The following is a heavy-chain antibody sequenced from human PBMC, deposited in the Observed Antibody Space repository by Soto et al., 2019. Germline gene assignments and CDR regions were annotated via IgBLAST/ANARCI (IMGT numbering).Heavy chain of an antibody. V-gene: IGHV4-59*08. CDR2: IYYSGGT. J-gene: IGHJ6*03. CDR3: ARLDSSSSPYYYYMDV. Sequence: SETLSLTCTVSGGSISSYYWSWIRQPPGKGLEWIGYIYYSGGTNYNPSLKSRVTISVDTSKNQFSLKLSSVTAADTAVYYCARLDSSSSPYYYYMDVWGKGTTVTVS. D-gene: IGHD6-6*01. CDR1: GGSISSYY.